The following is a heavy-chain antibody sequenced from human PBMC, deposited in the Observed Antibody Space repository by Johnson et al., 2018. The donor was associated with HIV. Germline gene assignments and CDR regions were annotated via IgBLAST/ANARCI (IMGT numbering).Heavy chain of an antibody. Sequence: VQLVESGGGVVQPGRSLRLSCAASGFTFSSYAMHWVRQAPGKGLEWVAVISYDGSNKYYVDSVKGRFTISRDNAKNSLYLQMNSLRAEDTAVYYCARGRWLHLGAFDIWGQGTMVTVSS. V-gene: IGHV3-30*04. CDR1: GFTFSSYA. CDR3: ARGRWLHLGAFDI. CDR2: ISYDGSNK. D-gene: IGHD5-24*01. J-gene: IGHJ3*02.